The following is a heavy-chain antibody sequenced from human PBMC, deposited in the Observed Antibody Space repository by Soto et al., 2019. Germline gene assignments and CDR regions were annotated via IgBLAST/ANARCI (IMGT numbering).Heavy chain of an antibody. Sequence: EVQLVESGGGLIQPGGSLGLSCTASGFTVNDNYMNWVRQAPGKGLEWVSIIYNGSTTYYADSVKGRFTISRDISKNMLYLQMNSLRAEDTAVYYCARDPTTGPIDYWGQGTLVTVSS. J-gene: IGHJ4*02. D-gene: IGHD1-26*01. V-gene: IGHV3-53*01. CDR3: ARDPTTGPIDY. CDR1: GFTVNDNY. CDR2: IYNGSTT.